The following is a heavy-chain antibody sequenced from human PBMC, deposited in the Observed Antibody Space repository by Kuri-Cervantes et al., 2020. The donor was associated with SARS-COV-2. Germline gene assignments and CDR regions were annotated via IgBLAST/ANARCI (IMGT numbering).Heavy chain of an antibody. CDR3: AKDLRAAADPYFDY. CDR1: EFTFSAYG. V-gene: IGHV3-23*01. D-gene: IGHD6-13*01. Sequence: GESLKISCAASEFTFSAYGMNWVRQAPGKGLEWVSAISGSGDSTYYADSVKGRFTISRDNSKNTLYLQMNSLRAEDTAVYYCAKDLRAAADPYFDYWGQGTLVTVSS. J-gene: IGHJ4*02. CDR2: ISGSGDST.